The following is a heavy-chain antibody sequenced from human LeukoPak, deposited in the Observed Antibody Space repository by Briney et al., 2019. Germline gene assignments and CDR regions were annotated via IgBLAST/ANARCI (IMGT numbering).Heavy chain of an antibody. Sequence: SETLSLTCAVSGYSISSGYYWTWIRQPPGKGLEWIGYIYDSGSTNYSPSLKSRVTISVDTSKNQFSLKLSSVTAADTAVYYCARYSRYTSGWGKFDYWGQGTLVTVSS. V-gene: IGHV4-38-2*01. CDR2: IYDSGST. D-gene: IGHD6-19*01. CDR3: ARYSRYTSGWGKFDY. J-gene: IGHJ4*02. CDR1: GYSISSGYY.